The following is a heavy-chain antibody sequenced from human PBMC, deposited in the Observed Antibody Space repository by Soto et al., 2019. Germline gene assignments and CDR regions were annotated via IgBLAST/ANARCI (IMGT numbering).Heavy chain of an antibody. CDR2: IYPGDHET. CDR3: ARSPRSSPYFDY. CDR1: GYTFSNFW. J-gene: IGHJ4*02. D-gene: IGHD6-13*01. Sequence: PGESLKISCQSSGYTFSNFWIGWVRQLPGKVLEWMGIIYPGDHETRYSPSFHGKVTISAVRSINTAYLQWNSLEASDTAFYFCARSPRSSPYFDYWGQGALVTVSS. V-gene: IGHV5-51*01.